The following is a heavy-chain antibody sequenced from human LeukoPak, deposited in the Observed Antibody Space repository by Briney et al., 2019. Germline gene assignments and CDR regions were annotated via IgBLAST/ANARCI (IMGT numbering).Heavy chain of an antibody. J-gene: IGHJ5*01. CDR3: ATAPLGDSRLDS. Sequence: PSETLSLTCTISGGSISNYYCSWIRQPAGKGLEWIGRIYTTGSTNYKPSLKSRVTMSLDTSKNQFSLKLSSVTAADTAVYYCATAPLGDSRLDSWGQGTLVTVSS. V-gene: IGHV4-4*07. CDR1: GGSISNYY. D-gene: IGHD4-17*01. CDR2: IYTTGST.